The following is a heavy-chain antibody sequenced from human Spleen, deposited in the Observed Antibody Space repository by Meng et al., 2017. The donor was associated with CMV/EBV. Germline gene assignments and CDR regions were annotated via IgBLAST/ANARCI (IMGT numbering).Heavy chain of an antibody. D-gene: IGHD1-1*01. Sequence: ASVKVSCKASGYTFTGHYIHWVRLAPGQGLEWMGWINPNNGGTSYAQKFQGRVTMTRDTSISTVYMELSRLTSDDTAVYYCARVPNDSLRYNWNEGYNWFDPWGQGTLVTVSS. CDR1: GYTFTGHY. CDR3: ARVPNDSLRYNWNEGYNWFDP. V-gene: IGHV1-2*02. CDR2: INPNNGGT. J-gene: IGHJ5*02.